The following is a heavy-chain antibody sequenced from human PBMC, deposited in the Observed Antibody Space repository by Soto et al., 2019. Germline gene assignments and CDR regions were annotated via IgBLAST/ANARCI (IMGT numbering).Heavy chain of an antibody. CDR1: GGTFSNYA. D-gene: IGHD5-12*01. Sequence: KVSCKASGGTFSNYAINWVQQAPGQGLEWMGGIIPLFGTASYAKEFQGRVRSTADESTSTGYVDVSSLRSEDTAVYYCGMPVERATISSSDLFYWGQVTLVNVSS. CDR2: IIPLFGTA. CDR3: GMPVERATISSSDLFY. J-gene: IGHJ4*02. V-gene: IGHV1-69*01.